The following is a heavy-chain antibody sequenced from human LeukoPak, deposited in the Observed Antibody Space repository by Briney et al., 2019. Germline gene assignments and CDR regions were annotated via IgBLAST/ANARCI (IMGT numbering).Heavy chain of an antibody. J-gene: IGHJ4*02. D-gene: IGHD6-13*01. Sequence: GESLKISCKGSGYSFTSYWIGWVRQMPGKGLGWMGIIYPGDSDTRYSPSFQGQVTISADKSSSTAYLQWSSLKASDTAMYYCATLSYSSSWYVPFDYWGQGTLVTVSS. CDR3: ATLSYSSSWYVPFDY. V-gene: IGHV5-51*01. CDR1: GYSFTSYW. CDR2: IYPGDSDT.